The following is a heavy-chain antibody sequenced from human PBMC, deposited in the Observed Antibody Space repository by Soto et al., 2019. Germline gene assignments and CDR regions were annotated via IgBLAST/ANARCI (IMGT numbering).Heavy chain of an antibody. V-gene: IGHV3-7*01. CDR1: GFTFSRYW. D-gene: IGHD4-17*01. CDR2: IKQDGSEK. Sequence: GGSLRLSCAASGFTFSRYWMSWVRQAPGKGLEWVANIKQDGSEKDYGDSGKGRFTIARDNAKNSLYLQVNSLRAGGTAGYYCARQLHDFGYFDYGGQGTLVTVS. J-gene: IGHJ4*02. CDR3: ARQLHDFGYFDY.